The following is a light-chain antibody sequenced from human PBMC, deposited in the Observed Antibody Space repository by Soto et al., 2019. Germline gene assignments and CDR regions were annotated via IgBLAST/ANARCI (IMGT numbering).Light chain of an antibody. Sequence: IVLTQSPGTLSLSPGERATLSCRASQSVSNNYLAWYQQKPGQAPRLLIYGASSRATGIPDRFSGSGSGTDFTVTISRLEPGDFAVYYCQQYVTSPPGTFGQGTKVEIK. CDR3: QQYVTSPPGT. V-gene: IGKV3-20*01. CDR2: GAS. CDR1: QSVSNNY. J-gene: IGKJ1*01.